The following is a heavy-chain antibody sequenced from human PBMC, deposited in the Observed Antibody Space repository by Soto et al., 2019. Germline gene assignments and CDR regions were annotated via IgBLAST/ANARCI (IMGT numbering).Heavy chain of an antibody. D-gene: IGHD3-10*01. Sequence: QVQLVQSGPEVKKPGASVKVSCKASGYTFTSHGVSWVRQAPGQGLEWMGWISASNGDTNYAQKLQGRVTVTTDTSTSTAYMELRSLRSEDTAVYYCARMVRGSNIDYYHYIDGWGKGTTVTVSS. CDR2: ISASNGDT. V-gene: IGHV1-18*01. CDR1: GYTFTSHG. CDR3: ARMVRGSNIDYYHYIDG. J-gene: IGHJ6*03.